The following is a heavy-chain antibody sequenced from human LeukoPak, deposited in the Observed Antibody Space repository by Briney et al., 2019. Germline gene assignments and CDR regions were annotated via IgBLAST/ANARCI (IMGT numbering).Heavy chain of an antibody. V-gene: IGHV4-61*08. CDR3: ASSPTMIVGVFDY. D-gene: IGHD3-22*01. J-gene: IGHJ4*02. Sequence: SETLSLTCTVSGGSINSRGYYWSWIRQPPGKGLEWIGYIYYSGSTNYNPSLKSRVTISVDTSKNQFSLKLSSVTAADTAVYYCASSPTMIVGVFDYWGQGTLVTVSS. CDR2: IYYSGST. CDR1: GGSINSRGYY.